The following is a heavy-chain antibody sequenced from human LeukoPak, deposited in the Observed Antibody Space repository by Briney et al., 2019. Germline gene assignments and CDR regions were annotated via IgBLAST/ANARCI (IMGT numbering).Heavy chain of an antibody. CDR1: GGTFSSYA. CDR2: IIPIFGTA. D-gene: IGHD1-26*01. J-gene: IGHJ3*02. Sequence: SVKVSCKASGGTFSSYAISWVRQAPGQGLEWMGGIIPIFGTANYAQKFQGRVTITADESTSTAYMELSSLRSEDTAVYYCARDHLLGGAFDIWGQGTTVTVSS. V-gene: IGHV1-69*13. CDR3: ARDHLLGGAFDI.